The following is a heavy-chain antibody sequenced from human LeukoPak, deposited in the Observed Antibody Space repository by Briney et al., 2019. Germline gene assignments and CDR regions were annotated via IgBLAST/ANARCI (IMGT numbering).Heavy chain of an antibody. V-gene: IGHV1-2*02. Sequence: ASVKVSCKASGYIFTDNYMHWVRQAPGQGLEWMGWINPNNGDTKYAQKFQGRVTMTRDTSITTAFMELSRLRSDDTAVYYCAREGDGDFLDYWGQGTLVTVSS. CDR1: GYIFTDNY. D-gene: IGHD3-16*01. CDR2: INPNNGDT. CDR3: AREGDGDFLDY. J-gene: IGHJ4*02.